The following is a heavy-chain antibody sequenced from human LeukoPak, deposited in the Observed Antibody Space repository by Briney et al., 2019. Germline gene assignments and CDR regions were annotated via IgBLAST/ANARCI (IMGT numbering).Heavy chain of an antibody. J-gene: IGHJ5*02. CDR3: ARKNGYDSSGYHNWLDP. Sequence: PGGSLRLSCAASGFTFSSYSMNWVRQAPGKGLEWVSYISSSSAMIYYADSVKGRFTISRDNAKNSLYLQMSSLRDEDTAVYYCARKNGYDSSGYHNWLDPWGQGTLVTVSS. D-gene: IGHD3-22*01. CDR1: GFTFSSYS. CDR2: ISSSSAMI. V-gene: IGHV3-48*02.